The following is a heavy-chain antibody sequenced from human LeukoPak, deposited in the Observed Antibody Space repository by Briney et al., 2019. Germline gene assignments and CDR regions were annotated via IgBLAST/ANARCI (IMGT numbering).Heavy chain of an antibody. CDR1: GGSISSSSYY. CDR3: ARWPDFQH. Sequence: SETLSLTCTVSGGSISSSSYYWSWIRQPPGKGLEWIGYIYYSGSTNYNPSLKSRVTISVDTSKNQFSLKLSSVTAADTAVYYCARWPDFQHWGQGTLVTVSS. J-gene: IGHJ1*01. V-gene: IGHV4-61*01. CDR2: IYYSGST.